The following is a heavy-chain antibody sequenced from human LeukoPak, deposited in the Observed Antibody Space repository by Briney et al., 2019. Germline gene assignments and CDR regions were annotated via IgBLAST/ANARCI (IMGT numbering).Heavy chain of an antibody. CDR1: GGSVFLSYYY. CDR2: VYYSGTT. Sequence: SETLSLTCSVSGGSVFLSYYYWGWVRQPPGKALEWIGSVYYSGTTSSNPSLKSRVTISVDMSKNEFSLRLRSVTAADTAMYYCARRLYMVRGVIITPNWFDPWGQGTLVTVSS. V-gene: IGHV4-39*07. CDR3: ARRLYMVRGVIITPNWFDP. D-gene: IGHD3-10*01. J-gene: IGHJ5*02.